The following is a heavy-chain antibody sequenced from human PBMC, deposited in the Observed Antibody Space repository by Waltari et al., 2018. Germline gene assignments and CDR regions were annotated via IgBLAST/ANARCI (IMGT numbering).Heavy chain of an antibody. Sequence: EVRLVESGGGLVQPGWSLRLSCVGFGFTFSSYWMRWVRQTPGKGLEWVANINEDESEKYYVDSVKGRFTISRDNAKNSLVLQMDSLRGEDTAVYYCARANWGALDYWGQGALVIVSS. CDR2: INEDESEK. V-gene: IGHV3-7*01. D-gene: IGHD7-27*01. CDR3: ARANWGALDY. CDR1: GFTFSSYW. J-gene: IGHJ4*02.